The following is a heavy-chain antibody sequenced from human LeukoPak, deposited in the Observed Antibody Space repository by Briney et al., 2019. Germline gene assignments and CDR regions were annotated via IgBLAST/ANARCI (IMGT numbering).Heavy chain of an antibody. CDR3: ARVPILHCSGGSCPFDY. V-gene: IGHV1-3*01. J-gene: IGHJ4*02. Sequence: ASVKVSCMASGYTLTNYAMHWVRPAPGQRLEWMGWINAGNGNTKYSQKLQGRVTITRDTSASTAYMELSSLRSEDTAVYYCARVPILHCSGGSCPFDYWGQGTLVTVSS. D-gene: IGHD2-15*01. CDR1: GYTLTNYA. CDR2: INAGNGNT.